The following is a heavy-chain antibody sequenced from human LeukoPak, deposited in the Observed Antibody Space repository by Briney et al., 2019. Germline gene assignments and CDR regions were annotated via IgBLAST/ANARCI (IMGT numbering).Heavy chain of an antibody. Sequence: SLRLSCAASGFTFEDYAMHWLRQAPGKGLEWVSGISWYSGSIVYADSVKGRFTISRDSAKHSLYLQMNSLRAEDTALYYCAKSRGSYQPPVAFDYWGQGTLVTVSS. CDR3: AKSRGSYQPPVAFDY. D-gene: IGHD2-2*01. CDR1: GFTFEDYA. V-gene: IGHV3-9*01. CDR2: ISWYSGSI. J-gene: IGHJ4*02.